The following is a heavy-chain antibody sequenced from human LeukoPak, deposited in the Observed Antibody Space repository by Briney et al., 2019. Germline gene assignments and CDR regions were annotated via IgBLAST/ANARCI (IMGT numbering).Heavy chain of an antibody. CDR2: INPNSGGT. CDR1: GYTFTDYY. V-gene: IGHV1-2*02. Sequence: GASVRVSCKASGYTFTDYYIHWVRQAPGQGLEWMGWINPNSGGTNHAQKFQGRVTMTKDTSISTAYMELSRLRSDDTAVYFCARAIAVVDYWGQGTLVTVSS. D-gene: IGHD6-19*01. CDR3: ARAIAVVDY. J-gene: IGHJ4*02.